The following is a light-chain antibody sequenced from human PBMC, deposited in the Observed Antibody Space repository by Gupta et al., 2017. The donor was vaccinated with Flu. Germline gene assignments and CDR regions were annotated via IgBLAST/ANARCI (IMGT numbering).Light chain of an antibody. V-gene: IGKV3-15*01. J-gene: IGKJ1*01. CDR2: GAS. CDR1: QSVSNN. CDR3: QQDNNWPRT. Sequence: EIVMTQSPVTLSVSLGARATLSCRASQSVSNNLAWYQQKPGQAPRLLIYGASTRATGIPARFSGSGSGTEFTLTISSLQSEDFAVYYCQQDNNWPRTFGQGTKVEIK.